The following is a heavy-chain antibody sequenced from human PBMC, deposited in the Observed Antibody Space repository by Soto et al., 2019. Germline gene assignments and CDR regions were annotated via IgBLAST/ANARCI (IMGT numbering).Heavy chain of an antibody. CDR1: GYTFTENQ. D-gene: IGHD1-26*01. V-gene: IGHV1-2*02. CDR2: IDPKSGDT. Sequence: ASVKVSCKASGYTFTENQIHWLRRAPGQRLEWMGRIDPKSGDTTFAQTYQGRVTMTRDTSSNTVYMELTRLTSDDTAIYYCAPRQIRDYISWSCDTWGQATLVTVSS. J-gene: IGHJ5*02. CDR3: APRQIRDYISWSCDT.